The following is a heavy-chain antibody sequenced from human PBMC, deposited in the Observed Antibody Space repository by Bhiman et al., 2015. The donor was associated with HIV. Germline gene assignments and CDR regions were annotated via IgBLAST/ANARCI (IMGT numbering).Heavy chain of an antibody. CDR3: AKDQWEYCGGDCLTFQH. D-gene: IGHD2-21*01. CDR1: GFTFSSYE. V-gene: IGHV3-48*03. CDR2: ISNSGDTI. J-gene: IGHJ1*01. Sequence: EVQLVESGGGLVQPGGSLRLSCSASGFTFSSYEMNWVRQAPGKGLEWISYISNSGDTIYYADSVKGRFTISRDNSKNTLYLQMNSLRAEDTAVYYCAKDQWEYCGGDCLTFQHWGQGALVTVSS.